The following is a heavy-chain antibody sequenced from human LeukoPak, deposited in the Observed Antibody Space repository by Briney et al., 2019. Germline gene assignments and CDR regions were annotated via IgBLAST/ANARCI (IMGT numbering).Heavy chain of an antibody. D-gene: IGHD3-22*01. V-gene: IGHV4-30-2*01. CDR2: IYHSGST. J-gene: IGHJ3*02. CDR1: GGSISSGGYS. CDR3: ASSSITMIDAFDI. Sequence: SQTLSLTCAVSGGSISSGGYSWSWIRQPPGKGLEWIGYIYHSGSTYHNPSLKSRVTISVDRSKNQFSLKLSSVTAADTAVYYCASSSITMIDAFDIWGQGTMVTVSS.